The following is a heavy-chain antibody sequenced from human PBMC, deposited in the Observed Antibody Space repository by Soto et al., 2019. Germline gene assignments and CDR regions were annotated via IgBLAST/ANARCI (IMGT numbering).Heavy chain of an antibody. CDR2: ISDSGST. CDR1: GGNISDYY. J-gene: IGHJ3*01. V-gene: IGHV4-59*01. Sequence: TSETLSLTSTVSGGNISDYYWSWNRQPPGKGLEWIGYISDSGSTNYSPSLKSRVTISVDTSKNQFSLKLSSVTTADTAVYYCARDDYYDVWGQGTMVTVSS. D-gene: IGHD3-22*01. CDR3: ARDDYYDV.